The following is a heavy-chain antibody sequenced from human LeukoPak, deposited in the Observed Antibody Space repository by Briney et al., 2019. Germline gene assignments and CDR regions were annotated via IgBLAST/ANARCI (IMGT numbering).Heavy chain of an antibody. J-gene: IGHJ6*04. CDR3: ARVGLWFGESTGDGMDV. CDR2: ITGGGSGI. D-gene: IGHD3-10*01. CDR1: GFTFSNYA. Sequence: GGSLRLSCVASGFTFSNYAMSWVRQAAGKGLEWVSAITGGGSGIYYADSMKSRFTISRDNSKNTLYLQMNSLRADDTAVYYCARVGLWFGESTGDGMDVWGKGTTVTVSS. V-gene: IGHV3-23*01.